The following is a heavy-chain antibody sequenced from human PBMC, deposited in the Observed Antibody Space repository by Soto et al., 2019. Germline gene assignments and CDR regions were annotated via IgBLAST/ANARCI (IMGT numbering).Heavy chain of an antibody. CDR2: VIPIFGSA. D-gene: IGHD3-10*01. J-gene: IGHJ6*02. CDR1: GGPFTNYG. CDR3: ATRRKRFSDFYYYGMDV. Sequence: QVHLVQSGAEMRKPGSSVRVSCKASGGPFTNYGLNWVRQAPGQGLEWMGGVIPIFGSATYAQKFQDRVTFTADESTTTAYLELIGLRLDDTAIYYCATRRKRFSDFYYYGMDVWGQGTTVTVSS. V-gene: IGHV1-69*12.